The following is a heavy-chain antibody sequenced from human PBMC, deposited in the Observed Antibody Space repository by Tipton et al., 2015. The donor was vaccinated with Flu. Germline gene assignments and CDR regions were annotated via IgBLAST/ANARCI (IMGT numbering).Heavy chain of an antibody. J-gene: IGHJ6*02. CDR1: GFTFSSYA. V-gene: IGHV4-34*01. Sequence: LRLSCAASGFTFSSYAMSWIRQPPGKGLEWIGEINHSGSTNYNPSLKSRVTISVDTSKNQFSLKLSSVTAADTAVYYCARVPRGYSYGPRGAYYYGMDVWGQGTTVTVSS. D-gene: IGHD5-18*01. CDR3: ARVPRGYSYGPRGAYYYGMDV. CDR2: INHSGST.